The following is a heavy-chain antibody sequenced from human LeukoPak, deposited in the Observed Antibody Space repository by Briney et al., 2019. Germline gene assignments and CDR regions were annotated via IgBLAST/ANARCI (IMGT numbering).Heavy chain of an antibody. J-gene: IGHJ5*02. D-gene: IGHD6-13*01. CDR2: IYYSGGT. V-gene: IGHV4-59*01. CDR3: ARYSDNWFDP. CDR1: GGSISSYY. Sequence: PSETLSLTCTVSGGSISSYYWSWIRPPPPKGLEWIGYIYYSGGTNYNPPLKSRVTISVDTSKNQFSLKLSSVTAADTAVYYCARYSDNWFDPWGQGTLVTVSS.